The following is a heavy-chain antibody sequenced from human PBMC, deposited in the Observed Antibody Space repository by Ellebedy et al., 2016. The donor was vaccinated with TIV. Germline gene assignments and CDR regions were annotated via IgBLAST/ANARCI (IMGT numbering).Heavy chain of an antibody. CDR2: PIPIFDTT. CDR1: GGTFTTSA. CDR3: ARGDMATMRLAF. V-gene: IGHV1-69*13. Sequence: AASVKVSCKASGGTFTTSAITWVRQAPGQGLEWMGSPIPIFDTTNYLQGFRDRLTITADDSTDPAYLELSSLTSDDTAVYYCARGDMATMRLAFWGQGTLVTVSS. D-gene: IGHD2-2*01. J-gene: IGHJ4*02.